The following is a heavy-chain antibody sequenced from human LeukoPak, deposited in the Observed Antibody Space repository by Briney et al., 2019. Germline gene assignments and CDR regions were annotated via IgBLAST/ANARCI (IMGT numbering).Heavy chain of an antibody. CDR2: IYYSGST. Sequence: PSETLSLTCTVSGDSISSYYWSWIRQPPGKGLEWIGYIYYSGSTNYNPSLKSRVTISVDTSKNQFSLKLSSVTAADTAVYYCATVAFGGVIVKYYFDYWGQGTLVTVSS. D-gene: IGHD3-16*02. V-gene: IGHV4-59*01. CDR1: GDSISSYY. CDR3: ATVAFGGVIVKYYFDY. J-gene: IGHJ4*02.